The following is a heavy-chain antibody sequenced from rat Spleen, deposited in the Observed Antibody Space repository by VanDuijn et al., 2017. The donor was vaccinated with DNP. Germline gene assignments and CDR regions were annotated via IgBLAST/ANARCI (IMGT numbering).Heavy chain of an antibody. CDR1: GFTFSSYD. Sequence: EVQLVESGGGLLQPGRSLKLSCAASGFTFSSYDMAWVRQAPSKGLEWVASVNTGGGITYYRDSVKGRFLVSRDNAKSTLYLQMNSLRSEDMATYYCVRWYNSGYYFDYWGQGVMVTVSS. D-gene: IGHD4-3*01. CDR2: VNTGGGIT. J-gene: IGHJ2*01. CDR3: VRWYNSGYYFDY. V-gene: IGHV5-25*01.